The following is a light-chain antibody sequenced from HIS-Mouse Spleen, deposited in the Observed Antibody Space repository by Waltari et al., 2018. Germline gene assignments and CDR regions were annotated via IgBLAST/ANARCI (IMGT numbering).Light chain of an antibody. Sequence: QSVLTQPPSASGTPGQRVTISCSGISSNIGINYVYWYQQLPGTAPKLLIYRNNQRPSGVPDRFSGSKSGTSASLAISGLRSEDEADYYCAAWDDSLSGPVFGGGTKLTVL. CDR3: AAWDDSLSGPV. J-gene: IGLJ3*02. CDR1: SSNIGINY. V-gene: IGLV1-47*01. CDR2: RNN.